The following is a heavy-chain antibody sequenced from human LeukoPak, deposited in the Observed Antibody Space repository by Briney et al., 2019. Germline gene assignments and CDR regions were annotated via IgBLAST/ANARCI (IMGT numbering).Heavy chain of an antibody. J-gene: IGHJ4*02. CDR1: GFTFISYA. CDR2: ISGSGGST. D-gene: IGHD6-13*01. V-gene: IGHV3-23*01. Sequence: GGSLRLACAASGFTFISYAMSWVRQAPGKRLEWVSAISGSGGSTYYADSVKGRFTISRDNSKNTLYLQMNSLRAEDTAVYYCARDPLSSSSFDLWGQGTLVTVSS. CDR3: ARDPLSSSSFDL.